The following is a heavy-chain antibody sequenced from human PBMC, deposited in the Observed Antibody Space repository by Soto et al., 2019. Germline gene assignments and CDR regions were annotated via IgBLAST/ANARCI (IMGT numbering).Heavy chain of an antibody. CDR3: ARVAGRNIGYCSSTSCHPYSGMDV. J-gene: IGHJ6*02. V-gene: IGHV1-69*01. D-gene: IGHD2-2*01. CDR1: GGTFSSYA. Sequence: QVQLVQSGAEVKKPGSSVKVSCKASGGTFSSYAISWVRQAPGQGLEWMRGIIPILGTANYAQKFQGGVRITADESTSTAYMELSSLRYEETAVYYCARVAGRNIGYCSSTSCHPYSGMDVWCQGTTVT. CDR2: IIPILGTA.